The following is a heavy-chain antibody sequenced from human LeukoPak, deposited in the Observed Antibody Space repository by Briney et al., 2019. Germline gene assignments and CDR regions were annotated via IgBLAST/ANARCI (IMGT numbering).Heavy chain of an antibody. V-gene: IGHV3-66*01. Sequence: GGSLRLSCAGSGFTFSSYSMNWVRQAPGKGLEWVSVIYSGGSTYYADSVKGRFTISRDNAKNSLYLQMNSLRAEDTAVYYCARVLDITGTIFDAFDIWGQGTMVTVSS. CDR2: IYSGGST. D-gene: IGHD1-20*01. CDR1: GFTFSSYS. CDR3: ARVLDITGTIFDAFDI. J-gene: IGHJ3*02.